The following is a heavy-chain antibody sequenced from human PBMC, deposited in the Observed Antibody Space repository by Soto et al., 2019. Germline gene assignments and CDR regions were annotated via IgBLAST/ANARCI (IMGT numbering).Heavy chain of an antibody. CDR2: INPNSGGT. Sequence: ASVKVSCKASGYTFTGYYMHWVRQAPGQGLEWMGWINPNSGGTNYAQKFQGRVTMTRDTSISTAYMELSRLRSDDTAVYYCARAGGRSGSYLIDYYYYGMDVWGQGTTVTVSS. D-gene: IGHD1-26*01. J-gene: IGHJ6*02. V-gene: IGHV1-2*02. CDR3: ARAGGRSGSYLIDYYYYGMDV. CDR1: GYTFTGYY.